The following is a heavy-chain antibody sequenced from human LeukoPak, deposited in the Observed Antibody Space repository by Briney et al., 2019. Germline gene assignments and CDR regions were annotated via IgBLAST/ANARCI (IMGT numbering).Heavy chain of an antibody. CDR2: IYTSGST. CDR3: ARDMHYLATPTTYYYYYMDV. D-gene: IGHD1/OR15-1a*01. CDR1: GGSISSYY. Sequence: SETLSLTXTVSGGSISSYYWSWIRQPAGKGLEWIGRIYTSGSTNYNPSLKSRVTISVDTSKNQFSLKLSSVTAADTAVYYCARDMHYLATPTTYYYYYMDVWGKGTTVTVSS. V-gene: IGHV4-4*07. J-gene: IGHJ6*03.